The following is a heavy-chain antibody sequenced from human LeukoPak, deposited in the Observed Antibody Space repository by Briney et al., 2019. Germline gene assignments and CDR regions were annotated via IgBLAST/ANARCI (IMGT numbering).Heavy chain of an antibody. Sequence: SETLSLTCIVSGGSISSYYWSWIRQPPGKGLEWIGYIYYSGSTNYNPSLKSRVTISVDTSKNQFSLKLSSVTAADTAVYYCARRGATTADAFDIWGQGTMVTVSS. J-gene: IGHJ3*02. V-gene: IGHV4-59*08. CDR2: IYYSGST. D-gene: IGHD1-26*01. CDR3: ARRGATTADAFDI. CDR1: GGSISSYY.